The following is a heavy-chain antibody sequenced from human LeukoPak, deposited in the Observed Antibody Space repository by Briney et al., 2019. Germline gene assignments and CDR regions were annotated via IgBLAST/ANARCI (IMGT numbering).Heavy chain of an antibody. V-gene: IGHV4-31*03. J-gene: IGHJ6*02. Sequence: TLSLTCTVSGGSISSGGYYWSWIRQHPGKGLEWIGYIYYSGSTYYNPSLKSRVTISVDTSKNQFSLKLSSVTAADTAVYYCARYPPGWFKYGMDVWGQGTTVTVSS. D-gene: IGHD2-15*01. CDR2: IYYSGST. CDR3: ARYPPGWFKYGMDV. CDR1: GGSISSGGYY.